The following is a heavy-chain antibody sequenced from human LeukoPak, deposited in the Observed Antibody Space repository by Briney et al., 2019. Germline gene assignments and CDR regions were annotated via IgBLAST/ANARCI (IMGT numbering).Heavy chain of an antibody. Sequence: PGGSLRLSCAASGFTFSSYWMHWVRQAPGKGLVWVSRINSDGSSTSYADSVKGRFTISRDNAMNTLYLQMNSLRAEDTAVYYCARDMVRGGNPSPNFDYWGQGTLVTVSS. CDR2: INSDGSST. D-gene: IGHD3-10*01. CDR3: ARDMVRGGNPSPNFDY. CDR1: GFTFSSYW. J-gene: IGHJ4*02. V-gene: IGHV3-74*01.